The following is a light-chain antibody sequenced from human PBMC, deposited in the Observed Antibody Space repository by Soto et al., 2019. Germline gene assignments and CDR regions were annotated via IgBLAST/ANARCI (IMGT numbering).Light chain of an antibody. Sequence: DIQMTPSPSTLSGSVGDRVTITCRASQTISSWLAWYQQKPGKAPKLLIYKASTLKSGVPSRFSGSGSGTEFTLTISSLQPDDFATYYCQHYNSYSEAVGQGTKVDIK. V-gene: IGKV1-5*03. J-gene: IGKJ1*01. CDR1: QTISSW. CDR3: QHYNSYSEA. CDR2: KAS.